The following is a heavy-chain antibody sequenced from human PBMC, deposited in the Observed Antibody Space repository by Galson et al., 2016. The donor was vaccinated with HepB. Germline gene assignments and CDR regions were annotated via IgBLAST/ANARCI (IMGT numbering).Heavy chain of an antibody. CDR1: GFTFSTYG. D-gene: IGHD2-15*01. J-gene: IGHJ3*01. CDR3: ARFGGSLGMDV. Sequence: SLRLSCAASGFTFSTYGMHWVRQAPGKGLEWVALIWYDGSNKHYADSVKGRFTISRDNSKNTLYLQMNSLTAEDTAVYYCARFGGSLGMDVWGQGTVVTVSS. V-gene: IGHV3-33*08. CDR2: IWYDGSNK.